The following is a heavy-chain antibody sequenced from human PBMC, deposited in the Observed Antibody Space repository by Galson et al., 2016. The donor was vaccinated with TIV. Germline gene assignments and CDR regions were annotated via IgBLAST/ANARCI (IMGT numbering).Heavy chain of an antibody. CDR3: VGVITAYQAFDS. Sequence: SVKVSCKASGFSFTASYIHWERQAPGQGLEWMGIIDPNGGNASYAQKFQGRVTLTSDTSTTTAYLELNSLSSDDTAIFYCVGVITAYQAFDSWGQGTLVTVSS. J-gene: IGHJ4*02. CDR1: GFSFTASY. V-gene: IGHV1-46*01. D-gene: IGHD1-14*01. CDR2: IDPNGGNA.